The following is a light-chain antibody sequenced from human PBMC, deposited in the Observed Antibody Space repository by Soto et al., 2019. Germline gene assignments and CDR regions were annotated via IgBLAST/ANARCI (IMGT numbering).Light chain of an antibody. CDR1: NIGGKS. Sequence: SYELTQPPSVSVAPGQTARIACGGNNIGGKSVHWYQQKPGQAPVLVVYDDRDRPSGIPERFSGSNSGNTATLTISRVEAGDEADYYCQVWDSGRDHVVFGGGTKLTVL. J-gene: IGLJ3*02. V-gene: IGLV3-21*02. CDR2: DDR. CDR3: QVWDSGRDHVV.